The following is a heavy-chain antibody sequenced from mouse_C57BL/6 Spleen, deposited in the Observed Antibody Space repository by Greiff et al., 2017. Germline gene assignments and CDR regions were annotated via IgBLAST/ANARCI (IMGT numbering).Heavy chain of an antibody. D-gene: IGHD2-10*02. J-gene: IGHJ3*01. V-gene: IGHV1-4*01. CDR3: AREGYELSWFAY. CDR2: INPSSGYT. CDR1: GYTFTSYT. Sequence: QVQLKQSGAELARPGASVKMSCKASGYTFTSYTMHWVKQRPGQGLEWIGYINPSSGYTKYNQKFKDKATLTADKSSSTAYMQLSSLTSEDSAVYYCAREGYELSWFAYWGQGTLVTVSA.